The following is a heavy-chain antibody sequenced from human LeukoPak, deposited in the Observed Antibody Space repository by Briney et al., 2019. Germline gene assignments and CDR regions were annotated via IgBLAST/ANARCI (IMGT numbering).Heavy chain of an antibody. CDR2: IRSIAYGGTT. CDR3: TRGNHYYDSSGYSY. J-gene: IGHJ4*02. V-gene: IGHV3-49*04. D-gene: IGHD3-22*01. CDR1: GFTFGDYA. Sequence: GGSLRLSCTASGFTFGDYAMSWVRQAPGKGLEWVGFIRSIAYGGTTEYAASVKGRFTISRDDSKSIAYQQMNSLKTEDTAVYYCTRGNHYYDSSGYSYWGQGTLVTVSS.